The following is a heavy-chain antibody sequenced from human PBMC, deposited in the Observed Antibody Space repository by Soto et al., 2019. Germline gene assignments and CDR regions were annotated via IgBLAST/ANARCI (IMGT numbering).Heavy chain of an antibody. V-gene: IGHV3-23*01. CDR2: ISGSGGST. Sequence: PGGSLRLSCAASGFTFSSYAMIWVRQAPGKGLEWVSAISGSGGSTYYADSVKGRFTISRDNSKNTLYPQMNSLRAEDTAVYYCAKDSFFDTFGGVIVLGPFDYWGQGTLVTVPQ. D-gene: IGHD3-16*02. CDR1: GFTFSSYA. J-gene: IGHJ4*02. CDR3: AKDSFFDTFGGVIVLGPFDY.